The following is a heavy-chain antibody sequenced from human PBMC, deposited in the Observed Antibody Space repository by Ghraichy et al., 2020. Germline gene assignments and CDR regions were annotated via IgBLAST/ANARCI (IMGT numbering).Heavy chain of an antibody. V-gene: IGHV3-23*01. CDR3: ARCQWVVSGASWYFDV. CDR2: IGGSGDST. D-gene: IGHD6-19*01. Sequence: GGSLRLSCAASGFAFSNYAMSWVRQAPGKGLEWVSTIGGSGDSTFYADSVKGRVTISRDNSKNTLYLQMNSLRAEDTAIYYCARCQWVVSGASWYFDVWGRGTLVTVSS. J-gene: IGHJ2*01. CDR1: GFAFSNYA.